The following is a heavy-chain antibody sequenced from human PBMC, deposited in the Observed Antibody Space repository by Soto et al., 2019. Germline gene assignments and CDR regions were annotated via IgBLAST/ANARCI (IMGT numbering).Heavy chain of an antibody. D-gene: IGHD5-12*01. J-gene: IGHJ3*02. V-gene: IGHV1-18*01. CDR3: ARYEFVDIVATDAFDI. CDR2: ISAYNGNT. Sequence: ASVKVSCKASGYTFTSYGISWARQAPGQGLESMGWISAYNGNTNYAQKLQGRVTMTTDTSTSTAYMELRSLRSDDTAVYYCARYEFVDIVATDAFDIWGQGTMVTVSS. CDR1: GYTFTSYG.